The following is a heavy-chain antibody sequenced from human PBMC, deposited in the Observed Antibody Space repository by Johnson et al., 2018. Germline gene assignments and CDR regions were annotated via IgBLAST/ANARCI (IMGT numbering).Heavy chain of an antibody. J-gene: IGHJ3*02. Sequence: EVQLVESGAEVKKPGESLKISCKGSGYSFTSYWIGWVRQMPGKGLEWMGTIYPGDSDTRSSPSFQGQVTISADKSTTPAYLQWSSLKASDTAMYYCARTTVVTGDAFDIWGQWTMVTVSS. CDR3: ARTTVVTGDAFDI. CDR1: GYSFTSYW. CDR2: IYPGDSDT. D-gene: IGHD4-23*01. V-gene: IGHV5-51*03.